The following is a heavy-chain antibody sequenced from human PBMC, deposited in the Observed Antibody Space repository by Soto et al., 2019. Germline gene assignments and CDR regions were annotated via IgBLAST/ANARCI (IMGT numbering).Heavy chain of an antibody. D-gene: IGHD2-15*01. J-gene: IGHJ4*02. V-gene: IGHV4-59*01. CDR2: IYYSGST. Sequence: PSETLSLTCTVSGGSISSYYWSWIRQPPGKGLEWIGYIYYSGSTNYNPSLKSRVTISADTSKNQFSLKLSSVTAADTAVYYCARFRREVVAANFDYWGQGTLVTVSS. CDR3: ARFRREVVAANFDY. CDR1: GGSISSYY.